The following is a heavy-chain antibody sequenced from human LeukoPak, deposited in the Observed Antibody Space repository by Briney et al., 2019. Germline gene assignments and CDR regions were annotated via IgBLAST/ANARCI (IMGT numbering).Heavy chain of an antibody. CDR1: GGSFSGYY. V-gene: IGHV4-34*01. D-gene: IGHD6-13*01. J-gene: IGHJ6*03. CDR2: INHSGST. Sequence: SETLSLTCAVYGGSFSGYYWSWIRQPPGKGLEWIGEINHSGSTNYNPSLKSRVTISVDTSKNQFSLKLSSVTAADTAVYYCARAWGGSSSWYISSYYMDVWGKGTTVTVSS. CDR3: ARAWGGSSSWYISSYYMDV.